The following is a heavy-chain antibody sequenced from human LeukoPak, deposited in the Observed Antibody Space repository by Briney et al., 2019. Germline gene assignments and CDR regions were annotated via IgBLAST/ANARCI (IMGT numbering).Heavy chain of an antibody. J-gene: IGHJ4*02. Sequence: GGSLRLSCAASGFTFSSYAMHWVRQAPGKGLEWVADISYAGSNKYYADSVKGRFTISRDNSKNTLYLQMNSLRAEATAVDYCARVAAAGSIDYWGQGTLVTVSS. CDR2: ISYAGSNK. CDR1: GFTFSSYA. CDR3: ARVAAAGSIDY. D-gene: IGHD6-13*01. V-gene: IGHV3-30-3*01.